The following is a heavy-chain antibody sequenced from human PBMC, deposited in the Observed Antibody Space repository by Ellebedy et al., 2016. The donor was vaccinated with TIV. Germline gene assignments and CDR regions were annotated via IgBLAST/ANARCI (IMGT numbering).Heavy chain of an antibody. CDR2: INAGNGNT. Sequence: ASVKVSCXASGYTFSNYAVHWVRQVPGQRFEWMGWINAGNGNTKYSLNFQGRVTVTRDTSTSTVYMKLTSLTSEDTAVYYCARSGFDFWSAYDYWGQGTQVTVSS. J-gene: IGHJ4*02. CDR3: ARSGFDFWSAYDY. D-gene: IGHD3-3*01. V-gene: IGHV1-3*01. CDR1: GYTFSNYA.